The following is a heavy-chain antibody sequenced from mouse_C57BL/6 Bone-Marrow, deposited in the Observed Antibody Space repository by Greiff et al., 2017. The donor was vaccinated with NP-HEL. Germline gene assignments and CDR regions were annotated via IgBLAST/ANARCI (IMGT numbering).Heavy chain of an antibody. CDR1: GFNIKDDY. J-gene: IGHJ2*01. V-gene: IGHV14-4*01. CDR2: IDPENGDT. Sequence: EVQLQQSGAELVRPGASVKLSCTASGFNIKDDYMHWVKQRPEQGLEWIGWIDPENGDTEYAAKFQGKATITADTSSNTAYLQLSSLTSEDTAVYYCTTRHGSNYFDYWGQGTTRTVSS. D-gene: IGHD1-1*01. CDR3: TTRHGSNYFDY.